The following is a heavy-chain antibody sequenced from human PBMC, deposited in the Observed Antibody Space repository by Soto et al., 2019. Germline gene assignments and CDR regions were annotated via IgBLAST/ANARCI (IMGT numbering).Heavy chain of an antibody. CDR3: AKTLFDFWSGYGY. Sequence: EVQLLESGGGLIQPGGSLRLSCAASGFTFSSYAMSWVRQAPGKGLEWVSAISGSGGSTYYADSVKGRFTISRDNSKNTLYLKMNSLRAEDTAVYYCAKTLFDFWSGYGYWGQGTLVTVSS. CDR2: ISGSGGST. CDR1: GFTFSSYA. D-gene: IGHD3-3*01. V-gene: IGHV3-23*01. J-gene: IGHJ4*02.